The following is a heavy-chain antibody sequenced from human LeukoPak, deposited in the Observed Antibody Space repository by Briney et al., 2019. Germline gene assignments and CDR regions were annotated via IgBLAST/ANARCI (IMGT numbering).Heavy chain of an antibody. Sequence: AQTVSCGAAGFTFSSYEKNWVRQAPGEGLEGVSYISSSGSSIYYAASVKGRFTISRDNAKNSLYLQMNSLRAEDTAVYYCAREGSRIFYYFDYWGQGTLVTVSS. CDR1: GFTFSSYE. CDR2: ISSSGSSI. V-gene: IGHV3-48*03. J-gene: IGHJ4*02. CDR3: AREGSRIFYYFDY. D-gene: IGHD3-10*01.